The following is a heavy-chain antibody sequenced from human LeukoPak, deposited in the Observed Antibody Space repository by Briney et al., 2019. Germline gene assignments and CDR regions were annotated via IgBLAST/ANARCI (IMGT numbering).Heavy chain of an antibody. CDR2: IYSSGST. Sequence: SETLSLTCTVSGGSISSSSYYWGWIRQPPGKGLEWIGSIYSSGSTYYNPSLKSRVTISVDTSRNQFSLKLISVTAADTAVFYCARNWNDFLPNNWFDPWGQGTLVTVSS. J-gene: IGHJ5*02. CDR3: ARNWNDFLPNNWFDP. CDR1: GGSISSSSYY. D-gene: IGHD1-1*01. V-gene: IGHV4-39*01.